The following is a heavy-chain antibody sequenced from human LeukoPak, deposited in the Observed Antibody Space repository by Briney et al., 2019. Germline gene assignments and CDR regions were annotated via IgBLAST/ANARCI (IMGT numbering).Heavy chain of an antibody. D-gene: IGHD3-10*01. CDR2: INPNSGGT. CDR3: ARDAGRSLGY. Sequence: ASVKVSCKVSGYTFTDYYIHWVRQAPGQGLEWMGRINPNSGGTNYAQKFQGRVTMTRDTSISTAYMELSRLRSDDTAVYYCARDAGRSLGYWGQGTLVTVSS. CDR1: GYTFTDYY. V-gene: IGHV1-2*06. J-gene: IGHJ4*02.